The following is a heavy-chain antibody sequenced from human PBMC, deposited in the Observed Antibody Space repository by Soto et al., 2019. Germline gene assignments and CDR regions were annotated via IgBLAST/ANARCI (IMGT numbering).Heavy chain of an antibody. Sequence: QVQLHQSGPGLVKPSQTLSLTCAISGDSVSRTSVAWNWIRQSPSRGLEWLGRTYYRSKWNSDFAVSVRGRITINPDTSKSPFSLQLDSGTPEETVVYYCVRGQFSAFDCWGQGTRVTVSS. CDR2: TYYRSKWNS. V-gene: IGHV6-1*01. J-gene: IGHJ4*02. CDR1: GDSVSRTSVA. CDR3: VRGQFSAFDC.